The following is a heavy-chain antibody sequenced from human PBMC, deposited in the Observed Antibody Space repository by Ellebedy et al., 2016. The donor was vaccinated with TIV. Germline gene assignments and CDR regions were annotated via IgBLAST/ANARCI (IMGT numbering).Heavy chain of an antibody. CDR2: IYSGGST. D-gene: IGHD1-26*01. CDR3: ARNPSGSHYG. J-gene: IGHJ4*02. CDR1: GFTVSNNY. V-gene: IGHV3-66*01. Sequence: GESLKISCAASGFTVSNNYMIWVRQAPGKGLELGSLIYSGGSTYYADAVKGRFTISRDNSKNTLYLQMNSLRAEDTAVYYCARNPSGSHYGWGRGTLVTVSS.